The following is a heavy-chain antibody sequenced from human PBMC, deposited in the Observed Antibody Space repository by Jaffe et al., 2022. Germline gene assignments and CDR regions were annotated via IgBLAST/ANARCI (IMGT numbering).Heavy chain of an antibody. CDR2: IRSKANSYAT. D-gene: IGHD3-10*01. Sequence: EVQLVESGGGLVQPGGSLKLSCAASGFTFSGSAMHWVRQASGKGLEWVGRIRSKANSYATAYAASVKGRFTISRDDSKNTAYLQMNSLKTEDTAVYYCTRHPNLPAVYGWGQGTLVTVSS. J-gene: IGHJ4*02. CDR3: TRHPNLPAVYG. CDR1: GFTFSGSA. V-gene: IGHV3-73*02.